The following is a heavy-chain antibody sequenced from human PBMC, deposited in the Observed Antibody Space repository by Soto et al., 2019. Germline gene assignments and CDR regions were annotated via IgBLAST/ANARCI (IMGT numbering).Heavy chain of an antibody. Sequence: SETLSLTCTVSGDSITSSSFCWGWIRQPPGKGLEWIGTICYSGSTYYNPSLQSRVTMSVDTSKNQFSLKLSSVTAADTGVYYCARLDGNSADYYYGMDVWGRGTTVTVSS. D-gene: IGHD6-19*01. CDR1: GDSITSSSFC. CDR3: ARLDGNSADYYYGMDV. CDR2: ICYSGST. J-gene: IGHJ6*02. V-gene: IGHV4-39*01.